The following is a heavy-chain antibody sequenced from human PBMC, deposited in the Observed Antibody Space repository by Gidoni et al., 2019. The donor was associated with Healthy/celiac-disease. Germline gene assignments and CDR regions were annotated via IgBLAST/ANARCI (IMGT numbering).Heavy chain of an antibody. CDR2: ISYDGSNK. CDR1: GFTFSSYA. Sequence: QVQLVESGGGVVQPGRSLRLPCAASGFTFSSYAMPWVRQAPGKGLEWVAVISYDGSNKYYADSVKGRFTISRDNSKNTLYLQMNSLRAEDTAVYYCARDGLYYYDSSGLLPVLWYFDLWGRGTLVTVSS. J-gene: IGHJ2*01. V-gene: IGHV3-30*04. CDR3: ARDGLYYYDSSGLLPVLWYFDL. D-gene: IGHD3-22*01.